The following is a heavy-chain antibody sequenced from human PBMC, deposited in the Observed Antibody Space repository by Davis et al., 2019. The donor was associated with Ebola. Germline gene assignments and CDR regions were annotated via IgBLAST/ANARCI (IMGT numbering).Heavy chain of an antibody. CDR1: GGSISSYY. V-gene: IGHV4-59*08. CDR3: ARHRGDFWSGYYFDY. J-gene: IGHJ4*02. CDR2: IYYSGST. D-gene: IGHD3-3*01. Sequence: PSETLSLTCTVSGGSISSYYWSWIRQPPGKGLEWIGYIYYSGSTNYNPSLKSRVTISVDTSKNQFSLKLSSVTAADTAVYYCARHRGDFWSGYYFDYWGQGTLVTVSS.